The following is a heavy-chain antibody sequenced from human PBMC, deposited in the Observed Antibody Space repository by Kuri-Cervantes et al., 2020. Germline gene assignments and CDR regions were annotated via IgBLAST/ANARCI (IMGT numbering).Heavy chain of an antibody. CDR2: INHSGST. V-gene: IGHV4-59*08. Sequence: ESLKISCTVSGGSISSYYWSWIRQPPGKGLEWIGEINHSGSTNYNPSLKSRVTISVDTSKNQFSLKLSSVTAADTAVYYCARQNQLVINAFEKWGQGTMVTVSS. D-gene: IGHD1-1*01. CDR3: ARQNQLVINAFEK. CDR1: GGSISSYY. J-gene: IGHJ3*02.